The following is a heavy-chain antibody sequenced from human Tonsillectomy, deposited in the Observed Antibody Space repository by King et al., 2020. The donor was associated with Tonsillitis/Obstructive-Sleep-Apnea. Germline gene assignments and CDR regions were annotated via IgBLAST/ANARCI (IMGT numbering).Heavy chain of an antibody. D-gene: IGHD3-22*01. CDR3: AKGHESSGGPAFDS. CDR1: GFTISSRA. Sequence: VQLVESGGGLVQPGGSLRLSCAVSGFTISSRAVSWVRQAPGKGLEWLSSITNNAGKTYYADSVMGRFTISRDDSKNTLYLEMNSLRVEDTAVYYCAKGHESSGGPAFDSWGQGTLVTVSS. CDR2: ITNNAGKT. V-gene: IGHV3-23*04. J-gene: IGHJ4*02.